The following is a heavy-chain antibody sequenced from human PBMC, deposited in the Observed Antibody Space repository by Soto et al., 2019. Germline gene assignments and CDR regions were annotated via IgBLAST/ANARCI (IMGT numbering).Heavy chain of an antibody. V-gene: IGHV4-30-2*01. Sequence: SETLSLTCTVSGASISYGGYSWSWIRQTPGKGLEWIGYINHLETTFYNPSFESRLTLSIDRTKNQFSLKLQSVTAADRAVYYCARDSRTGCSSTDCYMSWGRGILVTVSS. CDR2: INHLETT. CDR3: ARDSRTGCSSTDCYMS. J-gene: IGHJ5*02. D-gene: IGHD2-2*01. CDR1: GASISYGGYS.